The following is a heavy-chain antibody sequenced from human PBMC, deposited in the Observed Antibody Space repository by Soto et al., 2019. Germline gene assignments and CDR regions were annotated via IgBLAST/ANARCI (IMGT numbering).Heavy chain of an antibody. CDR1: GYTFTGYY. CDR2: INPNSGGT. CDR3: ARAHSLRXXGWYGY. Sequence: ASVKVSCKASGYTFTGYYMHWVRQAPGQGLEWMGWINPNSGGTNYAQKFQGRVTMTRDTSISTAYMELSRLRSDDTAVYYCARAHSLRXXGWYGYWGQGTLVTVSS. D-gene: IGHD6-19*01. V-gene: IGHV1-2*02. J-gene: IGHJ4*02.